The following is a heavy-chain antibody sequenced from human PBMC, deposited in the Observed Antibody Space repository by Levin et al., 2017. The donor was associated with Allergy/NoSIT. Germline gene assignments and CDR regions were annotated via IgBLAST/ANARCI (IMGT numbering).Heavy chain of an antibody. D-gene: IGHD3-22*01. CDR1: GGSISSGGYS. Sequence: SETLSLTCAVSGGSISSGGYSWTWIRQPPGKGLEWIGYIYHSGNTFYSPSLKSRVTISVDMSKNQFSLNLTSVTAADTAVYYCARTTYYYDKGAFDIWGQGTMVTVSS. J-gene: IGHJ3*02. CDR3: ARTTYYYDKGAFDI. V-gene: IGHV4-30-2*01. CDR2: IYHSGNT.